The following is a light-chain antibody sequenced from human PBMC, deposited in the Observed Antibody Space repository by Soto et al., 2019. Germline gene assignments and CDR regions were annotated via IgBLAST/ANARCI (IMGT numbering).Light chain of an antibody. CDR2: AAS. CDR1: QSISSY. CDR3: QQSYSTPPT. V-gene: IGKV1-39*01. Sequence: DIQMTQCPSTLSASVGVRFTITCRASQSISSYLNWYQQKPGKAPKLLIYAASSLQSGVPSRFSGSGSGTDFTLTISSLQPEDFATYYCQQSYSTPPTFGQGTKVDIK. J-gene: IGKJ1*01.